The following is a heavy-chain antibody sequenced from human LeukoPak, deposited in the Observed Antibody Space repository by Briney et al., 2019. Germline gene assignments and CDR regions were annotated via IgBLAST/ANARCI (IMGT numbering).Heavy chain of an antibody. CDR1: GGSFSGYY. V-gene: IGHV4-34*01. D-gene: IGHD5-18*01. CDR3: ARGGGYSYGYQYYYYYYTDV. J-gene: IGHJ6*03. CDR2: INHSGST. Sequence: SETLSLTCAVYGGSFSGYYWSWIRQPPGKGLEWIGEINHSGSTNYNPSLKSRVTISVDTSKNQFSLKLSSVTAADTAVYYCARGGGYSYGYQYYYYYYTDVWGKGTTVTVSS.